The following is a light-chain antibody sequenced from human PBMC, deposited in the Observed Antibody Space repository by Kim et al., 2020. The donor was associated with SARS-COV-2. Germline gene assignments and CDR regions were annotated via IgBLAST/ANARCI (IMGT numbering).Light chain of an antibody. CDR3: QRYNNWPLYT. V-gene: IGKV3-15*01. Sequence: EIVITQSPATLSVSPGERATLSCRASQSVSSNLAWYQQKPGQAPRLLIYGASTRATGIPARFSGSGSGTELTLTISSLQSEDFAVYYWQRYNNWPLYTFSQGTELDIK. CDR2: GAS. J-gene: IGKJ2*01. CDR1: QSVSSN.